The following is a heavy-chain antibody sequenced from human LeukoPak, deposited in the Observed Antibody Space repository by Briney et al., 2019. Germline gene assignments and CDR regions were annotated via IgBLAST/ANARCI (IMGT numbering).Heavy chain of an antibody. Sequence: ASVKVSCKASGYTFTGYYMHWVRQAPGQGLEWMGRINPNSGGTNYAQKFQGRVTMTRDTSISTAYMELSRLRSDDTAVYYCAGGLVGATSWFDPWGQGTLVTVSS. CDR2: INPNSGGT. D-gene: IGHD1-26*01. J-gene: IGHJ5*02. V-gene: IGHV1-2*06. CDR1: GYTFTGYY. CDR3: AGGLVGATSWFDP.